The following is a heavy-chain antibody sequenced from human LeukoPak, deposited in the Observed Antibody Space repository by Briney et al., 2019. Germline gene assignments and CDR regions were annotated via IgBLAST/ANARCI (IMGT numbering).Heavy chain of an antibody. CDR2: INTNTGNP. Sequence: GASVKVSCTASGYTFTSYAINWVRQAPGQGPEWMGWINTNTGNPTYAQGFTGRFVFSLDTSVSTAYLQISSLKAEDTAVYYCARLWRSFGELAGVYGYWGQEPWSPSPQ. J-gene: IGHJ4*01. V-gene: IGHV7-4-1*02. CDR1: GYTFTSYA. CDR3: ARLWRSFGELAGVYGY. D-gene: IGHD3-10*01.